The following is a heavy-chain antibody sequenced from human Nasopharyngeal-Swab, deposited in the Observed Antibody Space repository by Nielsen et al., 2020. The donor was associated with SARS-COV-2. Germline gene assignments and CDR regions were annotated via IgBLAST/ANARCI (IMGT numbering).Heavy chain of an antibody. CDR3: ARDREMVLDY. CDR2: INPNSGGT. V-gene: IGHV1-2*06. D-gene: IGHD5-24*01. Sequence: AAVKVSCKASGYTFTGYYMHWVRQAPGQGLEWMGRINPNSGGTNYAQKFQGRVTMTRDTSISTAYMELSRRRSDDTAVYYCARDREMVLDYWGQGTLVTVSS. CDR1: GYTFTGYY. J-gene: IGHJ4*02.